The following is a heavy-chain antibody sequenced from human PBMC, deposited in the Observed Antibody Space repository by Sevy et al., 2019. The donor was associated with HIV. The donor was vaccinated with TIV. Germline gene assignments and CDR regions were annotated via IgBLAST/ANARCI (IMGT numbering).Heavy chain of an antibody. CDR2: IKQDGSEK. Sequence: GGSLRLSCAASGFTFSSYWMSWVRQAPGKGLEWVANIKQDGSEKYYVDSVKGRFTISRDNAKNSLYLQMNSLRAEDTAVYYCAGDRPYSSGWYDYYYGMDVWCHGTTVTVSS. V-gene: IGHV3-7*01. CDR3: AGDRPYSSGWYDYYYGMDV. CDR1: GFTFSSYW. D-gene: IGHD6-19*01. J-gene: IGHJ6*02.